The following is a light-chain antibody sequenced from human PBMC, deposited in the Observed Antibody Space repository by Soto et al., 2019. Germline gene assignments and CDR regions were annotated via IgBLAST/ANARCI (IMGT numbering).Light chain of an antibody. CDR3: CSYAGSYSLV. CDR1: NSDVGGYNY. J-gene: IGLJ2*01. V-gene: IGLV2-11*01. CDR2: DVN. Sequence: QSALTHPRSVSGSPGQSVTISCTGTNSDVGGYNYVSWYQQHPGKAPKLMIYDVNKRPSGVPDRFSGSKSGNTASLTISGLQAEDEADYYCCSYAGSYSLVFGGGTKLTVL.